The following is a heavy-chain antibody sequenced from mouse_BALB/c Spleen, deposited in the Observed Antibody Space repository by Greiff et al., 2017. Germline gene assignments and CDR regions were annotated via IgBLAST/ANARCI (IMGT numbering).Heavy chain of an antibody. CDR1: GFSLTSYG. CDR2: IWSGGST. CDR3: ASDSLLYAMDY. D-gene: IGHD1-2*01. V-gene: IGHV2-2*02. J-gene: IGHJ4*01. Sequence: QVQLKQSGPGLVQPSQSLSITCTVSGFSLTSYGVHWVRQSPGKGLEWLGVIWSGGSTDYNAAFISRLSISKDNSKSQVFFKMNSLQANDTAIYYCASDSLLYAMDYWGQGTSVTVSS.